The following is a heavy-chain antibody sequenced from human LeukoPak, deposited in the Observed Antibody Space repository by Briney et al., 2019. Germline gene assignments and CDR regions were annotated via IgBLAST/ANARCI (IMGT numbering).Heavy chain of an antibody. Sequence: SETLSLTCTVSGGSISGYYWSWIRQLPGKGLEWVGYIYYSGTTNYNPSLKSRVTISVDTSRNQFSLKLSSVTAADTAVYYCAREPSFYYDSSGYYYYYGMDVWGQGTTVTVSS. CDR3: AREPSFYYDSSGYYYYYGMDV. CDR1: GGSISGYY. CDR2: IYYSGTT. V-gene: IGHV4-59*01. J-gene: IGHJ6*02. D-gene: IGHD3-22*01.